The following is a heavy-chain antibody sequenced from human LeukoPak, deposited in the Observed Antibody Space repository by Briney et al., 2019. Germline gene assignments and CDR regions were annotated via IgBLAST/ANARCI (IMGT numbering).Heavy chain of an antibody. CDR3: ARDQRGNWNDTPRY. Sequence: PGGSLRLSCSASGFQFGSFWMHWVRQAPGKGLVWVSRIDLDGRSTTYADSVKGRFTISRDNAKNTLYLQMSSLRAEDTGIYYCARDQRGNWNDTPRYWGQGTLVTVSS. V-gene: IGHV3-74*01. CDR1: GFQFGSFW. J-gene: IGHJ4*02. CDR2: IDLDGRST. D-gene: IGHD1-1*01.